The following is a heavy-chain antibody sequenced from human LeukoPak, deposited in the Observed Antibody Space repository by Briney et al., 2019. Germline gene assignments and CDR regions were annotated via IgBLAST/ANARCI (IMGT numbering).Heavy chain of an antibody. CDR3: AKVAYYGSGSYDMDV. CDR2: ISGSGGST. V-gene: IGHV3-23*01. J-gene: IGHJ6*02. D-gene: IGHD3-10*01. CDR1: GFTFSSYA. Sequence: GRSLRLSCAASGFTFSSYAMSWVRQAPGKGLEWVSAISGSGGSTYYADSVKGRFTISRDNSKNTLYLQMNSLRAEDTAVYYCAKVAYYGSGSYDMDVWGQGTTVTVSS.